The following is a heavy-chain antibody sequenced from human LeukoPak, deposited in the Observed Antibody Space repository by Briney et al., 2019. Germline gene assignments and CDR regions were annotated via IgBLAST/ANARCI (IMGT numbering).Heavy chain of an antibody. CDR2: INHSGST. V-gene: IGHV4-34*01. CDR1: GGSISSYY. J-gene: IGHJ4*02. Sequence: SETLSLTCTVSGGSISSYYWSWIRQPPGKGLEWIGEINHSGSTNYNPSLKSRVTKSVDTSKNQFSLKLSSVTAADTAVYYCARVTYYDSSGYGYFDYWGQGTLVTVSS. CDR3: ARVTYYDSSGYGYFDY. D-gene: IGHD3-22*01.